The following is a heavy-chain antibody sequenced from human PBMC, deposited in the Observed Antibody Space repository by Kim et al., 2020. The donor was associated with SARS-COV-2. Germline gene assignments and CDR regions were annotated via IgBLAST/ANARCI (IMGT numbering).Heavy chain of an antibody. CDR1: GFNFRTSW. D-gene: IGHD6-13*01. CDR3: ASSEPRTFGTLRFDP. J-gene: IGHJ5*02. CDR2: VDPYGGLT. V-gene: IGHV3-74*03. Sequence: GGSLRLSCAASGFNFRTSWMHWVRQVPGKGLVWVSRVDPYGGLTTYADSEKGRFTIPRDNAKNTLYLQMNSIRVEDTAVYYCASSEPRTFGTLRFDPWGRGPLVTVPS.